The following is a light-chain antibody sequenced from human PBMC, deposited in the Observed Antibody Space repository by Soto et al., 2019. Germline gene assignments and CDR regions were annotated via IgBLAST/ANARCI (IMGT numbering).Light chain of an antibody. CDR2: EAS. V-gene: IGKV1-5*03. CDR3: QQYNIYSLT. Sequence: DIQMTQPPSTLSASVGDRVTITCRASQSISSWLAWYQQKAGKAPRLLIYEASTLESGVPSRFSGSGSGTEFTLTISSLQPDDSATYYCQQYNIYSLTFGQGTKVDIK. CDR1: QSISSW. J-gene: IGKJ2*01.